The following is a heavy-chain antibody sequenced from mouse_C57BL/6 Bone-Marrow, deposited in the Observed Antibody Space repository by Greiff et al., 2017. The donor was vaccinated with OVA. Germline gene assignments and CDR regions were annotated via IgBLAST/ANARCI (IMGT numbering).Heavy chain of an antibody. CDR2: ISDGGSYT. Sequence: EVQLVESGGGLVKPGGSLKLSCAASGFTFSSYAMSWVRQTPEKRLEWVATISDGGSYTYYPDNVKGRFTISRDNAKNNLYLQMSHLKSEDTAMYYCARDGDYYGSSYVRFAYWGQGTLVTVSA. CDR1: GFTFSSYA. J-gene: IGHJ3*01. D-gene: IGHD1-1*01. V-gene: IGHV5-4*01. CDR3: ARDGDYYGSSYVRFAY.